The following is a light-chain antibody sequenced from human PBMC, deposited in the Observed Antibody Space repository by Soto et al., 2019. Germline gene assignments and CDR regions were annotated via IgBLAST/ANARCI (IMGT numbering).Light chain of an antibody. CDR3: SSYTSSSPFYV. CDR2: DVS. J-gene: IGLJ1*01. Sequence: VLTQPASVSGSPGQSVTISCTGTSSDVGDYNYVSWYQHHPGKAPKLMIYDVSNRPSGVSNRFSGSKSGNTASLTISGLQAEDEADYYCSSYTSSSPFYVFGTGTKVTV. V-gene: IGLV2-14*01. CDR1: SSDVGDYNY.